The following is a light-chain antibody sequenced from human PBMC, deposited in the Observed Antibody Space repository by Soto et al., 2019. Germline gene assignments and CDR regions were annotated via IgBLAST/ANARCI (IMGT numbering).Light chain of an antibody. V-gene: IGLV2-11*01. J-gene: IGLJ1*01. CDR3: CSYAGTYSYV. Sequence: VLTQPRSVSGSPGQSVTISCTGTSSDVGAYNYVSWYQQHPGKAPKFMIYDVSKRPSGVPDRFSGSKSGNTASLTISGLQAEDEADYYCCSYAGTYSYVFGTGTKVTVL. CDR1: SSDVGAYNY. CDR2: DVS.